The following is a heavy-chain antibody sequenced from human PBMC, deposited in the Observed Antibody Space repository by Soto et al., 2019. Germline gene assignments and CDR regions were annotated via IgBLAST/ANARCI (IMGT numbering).Heavy chain of an antibody. CDR1: GYTFSNYN. Sequence: QEQLVQSGAEVQKPGAPVKVSCKASGYTFSNYNINWVRQASGQGLEWMGWMNPDSGNTGYAEKFQGRVTMTRNSSISTAYMELSGLRSEDTAVYYCAREAASDPSFYYHYMDVWGKGTTVTVSS. D-gene: IGHD3-10*01. CDR3: AREAASDPSFYYHYMDV. CDR2: MNPDSGNT. J-gene: IGHJ6*03. V-gene: IGHV1-8*01.